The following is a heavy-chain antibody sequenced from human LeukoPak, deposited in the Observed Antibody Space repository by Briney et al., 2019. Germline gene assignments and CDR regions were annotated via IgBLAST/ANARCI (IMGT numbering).Heavy chain of an antibody. CDR1: GFSFSSYW. V-gene: IGHV3-7*03. J-gene: IGHJ4*02. D-gene: IGHD2-15*01. CDR2: IKHDGTEK. CDR3: AREDRSCYYY. Sequence: QSGGSLRLSCAASGFSFSSYWMAWLRQAPGKGLEWMASIKHDGTEKFYVDSVKGRSTISKDNSKNSLYLQMNSLRAEDTAVYYCAREDRSCYYYWGQGTLVTVSS.